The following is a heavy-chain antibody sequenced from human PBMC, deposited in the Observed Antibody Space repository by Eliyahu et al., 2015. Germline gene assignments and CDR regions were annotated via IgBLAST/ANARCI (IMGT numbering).Heavy chain of an antibody. D-gene: IGHD2-2*01. CDR2: IYYSGST. V-gene: IGHV4-31*03. Sequence: QVQLQESGPGLVKPSQTLSLTCTVSGXSIXSGGYYWSWIRQHPGKGLEWIGYIYYSGSTYYNPSLKSRVTISVDTSKNQFSLKLSSVTAADTAVYYCAREVVVPAAKFDYWGQGTLVTVSS. CDR1: GXSIXSGGYY. J-gene: IGHJ4*02. CDR3: AREVVVPAAKFDY.